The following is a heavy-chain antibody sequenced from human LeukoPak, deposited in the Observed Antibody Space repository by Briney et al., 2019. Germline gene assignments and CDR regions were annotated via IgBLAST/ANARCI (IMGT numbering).Heavy chain of an antibody. D-gene: IGHD3-10*01. Sequence: SETLSLTCTVSGDSVIYSYWNWLRQPPGKGLECIGHIYNSGRTNYNPSLKSRVTISVDTSRNQFSLKLSSVTAADTAVYDCAREGSGSYYNWFDPWGQGTLVTVSS. CDR3: AREGSGSYYNWFDP. CDR1: GDSVIYSY. J-gene: IGHJ5*02. CDR2: IYNSGRT. V-gene: IGHV4-59*02.